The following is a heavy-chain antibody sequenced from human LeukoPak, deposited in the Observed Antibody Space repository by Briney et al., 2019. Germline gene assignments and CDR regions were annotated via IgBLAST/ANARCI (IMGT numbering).Heavy chain of an antibody. CDR1: GFTFSSYA. CDR2: ISYDGSNK. D-gene: IGHD2-15*01. CDR3: ARVYLAGADSGDDDY. V-gene: IGHV3-30*04. J-gene: IGHJ4*02. Sequence: PGRSLRLSCAASGFTFSSYAMHWVRQAPGKGLEWVAVISYDGSNKYYADSVKGRFTISRDNSKNTLYLQMNSLRAEDTAVYYCARVYLAGADSGDDDYWGQGTLVTVSS.